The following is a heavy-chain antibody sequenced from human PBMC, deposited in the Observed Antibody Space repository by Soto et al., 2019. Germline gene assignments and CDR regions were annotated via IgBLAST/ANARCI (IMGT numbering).Heavy chain of an antibody. J-gene: IGHJ5*02. CDR3: ARHYSSGSRNWFDP. CDR1: GGSINSSSYF. CDR2: IYYSGST. D-gene: IGHD6-19*01. Sequence: SETLSLTCSVSGGSINSSSYFWGWVRQPPGKGLEWIGSIYYSGSTYYNPSLRSRVTISVDTSKNQFSLKLSSVTAADTAVFYCARHYSSGSRNWFDPRGQGTLVTVSS. V-gene: IGHV4-39*01.